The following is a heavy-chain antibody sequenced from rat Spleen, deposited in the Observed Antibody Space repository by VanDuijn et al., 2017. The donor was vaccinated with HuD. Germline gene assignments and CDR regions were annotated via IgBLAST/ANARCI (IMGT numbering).Heavy chain of an antibody. CDR1: GVTFSNYG. J-gene: IGHJ2*01. Sequence: EVQLVESGGGLVQPGKSLKLSCEGSGVTFSNYGMAWVRQAPKKGLEWVAFISYDGSSTYYRDSVKGRFTISRDDAKSTLYLQMDSLRSEDTATYYCARHPDYSNYFDYWGQGVMVTVSS. CDR2: ISYDGSST. CDR3: ARHPDYSNYFDY. D-gene: IGHD1-1*01. V-gene: IGHV5-29*01.